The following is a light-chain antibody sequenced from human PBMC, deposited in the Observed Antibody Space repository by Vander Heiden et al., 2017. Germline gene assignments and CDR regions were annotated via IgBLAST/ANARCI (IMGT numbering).Light chain of an antibody. CDR1: SSNIGVNT. Sequence: QSVLTQPPSASGTPGHTVSISCSGSSSNIGVNTVSWSQQVPGTAPKLLIYKTNQRPSGVPDRFSGSKSDTSASLAISGLQSEDEAEYYCATWDDSRSGHWVFGGGTKLTVL. CDR3: ATWDDSRSGHWV. CDR2: KTN. V-gene: IGLV1-44*01. J-gene: IGLJ3*02.